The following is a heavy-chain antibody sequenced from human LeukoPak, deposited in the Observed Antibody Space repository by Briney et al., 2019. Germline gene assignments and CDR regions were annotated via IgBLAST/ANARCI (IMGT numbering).Heavy chain of an antibody. CDR2: IYHSGST. Sequence: PSETLSLTCAVSGYSISSGYYWGWIRQPPGKGLEWIGSIYHSGSTYYNPSLKSRVTISVDTSKNQFSLKLSSVTAADTAVYYCARGSKTTVVTTWGQGTLVTVSS. CDR3: ARGSKTTVVTT. CDR1: GYSISSGYY. V-gene: IGHV4-38-2*01. D-gene: IGHD4-23*01. J-gene: IGHJ5*02.